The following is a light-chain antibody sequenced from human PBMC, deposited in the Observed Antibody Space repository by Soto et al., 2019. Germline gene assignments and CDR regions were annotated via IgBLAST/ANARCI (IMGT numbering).Light chain of an antibody. V-gene: IGLV2-23*02. CDR1: SSDVGSYNL. CDR3: CSYAGSSTWV. Sequence: QSALTQPASVPGSPGQSITISCTGTSSDVGSYNLVSWYQQHPGKAPKLIIYEVSKRPSGASNPFSGSKSGNTASLTISGLQAEDEAHYYCCSYAGSSTWVFGGGTKLTVL. J-gene: IGLJ3*02. CDR2: EVS.